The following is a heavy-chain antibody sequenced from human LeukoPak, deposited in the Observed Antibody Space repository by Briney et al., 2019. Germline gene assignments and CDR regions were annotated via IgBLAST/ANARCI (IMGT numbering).Heavy chain of an antibody. V-gene: IGHV3-21*01. Sequence: GGSLRLSCVASGFTFSIYTMSWVRQAPGKGLEWVSSISSSSSYIYYADSVKGRFTISRDNAKNSLYLQMNSLRAEDTAVYYCARDKSLTIFGVAADAFDIWGQGTMVTVSS. CDR1: GFTFSIYT. CDR3: ARDKSLTIFGVAADAFDI. CDR2: ISSSSSYI. J-gene: IGHJ3*02. D-gene: IGHD3-3*01.